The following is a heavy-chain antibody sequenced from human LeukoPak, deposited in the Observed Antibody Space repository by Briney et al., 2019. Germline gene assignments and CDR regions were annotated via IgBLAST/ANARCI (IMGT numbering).Heavy chain of an antibody. D-gene: IGHD3-3*01. CDR1: GYSFTSYW. CDR2: IYPGDSDT. CDR3: ARLWEWLDLDYYYYYYMDV. V-gene: IGHV5-51*01. Sequence: WESLKISCKGSGYSFTSYWIGWVRQMPGKGLEWMGIIYPGDSDTRYSPSFQGQVTISADKSISTAYLQWSSLKASDTAMYYCARLWEWLDLDYYYYYYMDVWGKGTTVTVSS. J-gene: IGHJ6*03.